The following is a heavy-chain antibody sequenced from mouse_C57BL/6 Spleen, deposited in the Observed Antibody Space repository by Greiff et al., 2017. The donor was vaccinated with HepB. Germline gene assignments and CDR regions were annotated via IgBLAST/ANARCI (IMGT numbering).Heavy chain of an antibody. V-gene: IGHV1-7*01. CDR3: TRSGAMDY. CDR2: INPSSGYT. Sequence: VQLQQSGAELAKPGASVKLSCKASGYTFTSYWMHWVKQRPGQGLEWIGYINPSSGYTKYNQKFKGKAKLTAVTSASTAYMELSSLTNEDSAVYYCTRSGAMDYWGQGTSVTVSS. J-gene: IGHJ4*01. CDR1: GYTFTSYW. D-gene: IGHD3-1*01.